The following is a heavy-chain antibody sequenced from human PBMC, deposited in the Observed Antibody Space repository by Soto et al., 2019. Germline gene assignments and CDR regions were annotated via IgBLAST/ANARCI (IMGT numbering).Heavy chain of an antibody. CDR1: GFTFSRND. V-gene: IGHV3-13*01. CDR2: IGTAGGT. J-gene: IGHJ4*02. CDR3: ARSPVLVRGVRAFDY. D-gene: IGHD3-10*01. Sequence: PGGSLRLSCAASGFTFSRNDMHWVRQVPGKGLEWVSVIGTAGGTYYPGSVKGRFVISRENAKNSLYLQMNNLRAEDTAVYYCARSPVLVRGVRAFDYWGQGALVTVSS.